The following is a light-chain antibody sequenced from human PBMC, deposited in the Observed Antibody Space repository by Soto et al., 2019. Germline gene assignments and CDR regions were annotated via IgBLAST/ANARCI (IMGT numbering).Light chain of an antibody. J-gene: IGKJ1*01. V-gene: IGKV1-39*01. Sequence: DIQMTQSPSSLSASVGDRVTITCRASQSISNYLNWYQQKPGKDPKLLIYADSSLQGGVAPRLSDSGPETDFTLTISSLQPEDFATYYCQQRYSSPDTFGQGTKVEV. CDR1: QSISNY. CDR3: QQRYSSPDT. CDR2: ADS.